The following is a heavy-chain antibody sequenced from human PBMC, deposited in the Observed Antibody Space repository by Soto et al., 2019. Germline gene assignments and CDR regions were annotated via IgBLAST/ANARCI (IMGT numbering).Heavy chain of an antibody. V-gene: IGHV4-30-4*01. CDR3: ARDKGGGSGSFWDY. Sequence: PSETLSLTCTVSGGSISSGDYYWSWIRQPPGKGLEWIGYIYYSGSTYYNPSLKSRVTISVDTSKNQFSLKLSSVTAADTAVYYCARDKGGGSGSFWDYWGQGNLVTVSS. D-gene: IGHD3-10*01. CDR1: GGSISSGDYY. CDR2: IYYSGST. J-gene: IGHJ4*02.